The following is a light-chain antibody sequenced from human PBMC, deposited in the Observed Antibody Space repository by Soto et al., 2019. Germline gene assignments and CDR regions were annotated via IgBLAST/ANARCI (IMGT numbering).Light chain of an antibody. J-gene: IGLJ1*01. V-gene: IGLV1-44*01. Sequence: QSVLTQPPSASGTPGQRVTISCSGSTSNIGSNTVNWYQQFPGPAPALLIYNNNQRPSGVPDRFSDSKSGTSASLAISGLQSEDEADYFCAAWDDSLNGYVFGTGTKLTVL. CDR1: TSNIGSNT. CDR2: NNN. CDR3: AAWDDSLNGYV.